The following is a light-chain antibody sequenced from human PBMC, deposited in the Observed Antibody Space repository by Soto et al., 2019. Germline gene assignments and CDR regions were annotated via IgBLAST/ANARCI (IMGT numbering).Light chain of an antibody. V-gene: IGKV1-5*03. J-gene: IGKJ1*01. CDR3: QQYDSYWT. Sequence: QLTPTPFTLSASVGDRVTITCRASQSISSWLAWYQQKPGKAPKLLIYKASSLESGVPSRFSGSGSGTEFTLTISSLQPDDFATYYCQQYDSYWTFGQGTKVDIK. CDR2: KAS. CDR1: QSISSW.